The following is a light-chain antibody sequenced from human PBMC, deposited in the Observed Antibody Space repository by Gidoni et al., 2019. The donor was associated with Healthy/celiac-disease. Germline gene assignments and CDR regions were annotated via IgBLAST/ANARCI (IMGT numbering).Light chain of an antibody. J-gene: IGKJ1*01. CDR1: QSVSSSY. CDR2: GAA. CDR3: QQYGNSIWT. Sequence: EIVLTQSPGTLSLSPGERATLSCRARQSVSSSYLAWYQQKPGQAPRILIYGAASRAPCIPDRFSGSGTGTDFTLTISRREPEDFAVYYCQQYGNSIWTFGQGTKVEIK. V-gene: IGKV3-20*01.